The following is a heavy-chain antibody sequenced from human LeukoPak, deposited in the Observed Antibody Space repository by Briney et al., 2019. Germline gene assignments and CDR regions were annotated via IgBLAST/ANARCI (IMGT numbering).Heavy chain of an antibody. Sequence: SETLSLTCAVYGGSFSGYYWSWIRQPPGKGLEWIGEINHSGSTNYNPSLKSRVTISVDTSKNQFSLKLSSVTAADTAVYYCARGEDIVVVPAAINSGWYFDLWGRGTLVTVSS. CDR3: ARGEDIVVVPAAINSGWYFDL. D-gene: IGHD2-2*02. CDR1: GGSFSGYY. V-gene: IGHV4-34*01. J-gene: IGHJ2*01. CDR2: INHSGST.